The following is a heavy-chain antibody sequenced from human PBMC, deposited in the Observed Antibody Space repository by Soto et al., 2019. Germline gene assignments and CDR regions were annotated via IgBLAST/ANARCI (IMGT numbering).Heavy chain of an antibody. Sequence: GGSLRLSCGASGFTFSSYAMSWVRQAPGKGLEWVSAIGGSGGSTYYADSVKGRFTISRDNSKNTLYLQMNSLRAEDTAVYYCAEPTVTTLVDYFNYWGQGTLVTVSS. CDR3: AEPTVTTLVDYFNY. D-gene: IGHD4-4*01. CDR1: GFTFSSYA. CDR2: IGGSGGST. V-gene: IGHV3-23*01. J-gene: IGHJ4*02.